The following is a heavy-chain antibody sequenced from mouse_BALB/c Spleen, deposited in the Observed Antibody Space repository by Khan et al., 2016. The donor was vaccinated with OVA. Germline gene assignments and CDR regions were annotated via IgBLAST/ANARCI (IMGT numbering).Heavy chain of an antibody. V-gene: IGHV1S22*01. CDR2: FYPGSGRP. J-gene: IGHJ4*01. Sequence: LQQPGSELVRPGDSVKLSCKASGYTFSSFWMHWVRQRPGQGLEWIGNFYPGSGRPNYDEKFKSRATLTVDTSSRTDYMQHSSLTSEDSAVYYCAGGTTAPYGMDYWGQGTSVTVSS. CDR3: AGGTTAPYGMDY. CDR1: GYTFSSFW. D-gene: IGHD1-2*01.